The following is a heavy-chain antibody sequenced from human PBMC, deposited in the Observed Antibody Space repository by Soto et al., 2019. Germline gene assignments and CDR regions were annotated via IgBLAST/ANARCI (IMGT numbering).Heavy chain of an antibody. V-gene: IGHV3-23*01. Sequence: GGSLRLSCAASGFTFSSYAMSWVRQAPGKGLEWVSAISGSGGSTYYADSVKGRFTISRDNSKNTLYLQMNSLRAEDTAVYYCAKFSGFLEWLGRAFDIWGQGTMVTVSS. J-gene: IGHJ3*02. CDR3: AKFSGFLEWLGRAFDI. D-gene: IGHD3-3*01. CDR2: ISGSGGST. CDR1: GFTFSSYA.